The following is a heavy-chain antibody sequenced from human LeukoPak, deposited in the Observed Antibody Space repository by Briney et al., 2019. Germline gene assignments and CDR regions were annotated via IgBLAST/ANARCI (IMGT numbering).Heavy chain of an antibody. CDR3: ARGGSYLSAFDI. J-gene: IGHJ3*02. CDR2: ISGSSSYI. D-gene: IGHD1-26*01. Sequence: PGGSLRLSCAASGFTFSSYSMNWVRQAPGKGLEWVSSISGSSSYIYYADSVKGRFTISRDNAKKSLYLQMNSLRAEDTAVYYCARGGSYLSAFDIWGQGTMVTVSS. CDR1: GFTFSSYS. V-gene: IGHV3-21*04.